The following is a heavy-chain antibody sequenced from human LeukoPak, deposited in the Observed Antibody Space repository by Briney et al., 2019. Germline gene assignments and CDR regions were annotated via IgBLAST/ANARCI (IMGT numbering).Heavy chain of an antibody. CDR2: IIPIFGTA. J-gene: IGHJ6*03. V-gene: IGHV1-69*06. Sequence: SVKVSCKASGGTFSSYAISWVRQAPGQGLEWMGGIIPIFGTANYAQKFQGRVTITADKSTSTAYMELSSLRSEDTAVYYCTRQPGIAAAGLYYYYHMDAWGKGTTVTISS. CDR3: TRQPGIAAAGLYYYYHMDA. D-gene: IGHD6-13*01. CDR1: GGTFSSYA.